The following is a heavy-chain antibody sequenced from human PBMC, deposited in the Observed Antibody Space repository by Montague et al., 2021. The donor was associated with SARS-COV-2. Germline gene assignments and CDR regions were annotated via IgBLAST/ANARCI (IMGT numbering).Heavy chain of an antibody. D-gene: IGHD6-19*01. CDR1: GFTFNNYA. CDR3: VRASLIKARIAVAGTTVY. CDR2: ISYDGSNK. J-gene: IGHJ4*02. V-gene: IGHV3-30*09. Sequence: SLRLSCAASGFTFNNYAMHWVRQAPGKGLEWVAIISYDGSNKYYADSVKGRFAISRDNSKNTLYLQMNSLRAEDTAVYYCVRASLIKARIAVAGTTVYWGQVTLVTISS.